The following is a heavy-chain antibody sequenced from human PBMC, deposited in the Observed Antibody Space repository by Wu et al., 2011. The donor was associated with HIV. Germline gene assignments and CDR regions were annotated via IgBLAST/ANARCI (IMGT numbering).Heavy chain of an antibody. CDR1: GYAFTGYY. V-gene: IGHV1-2*02. CDR3: ARGGYYYGSGFDDAFDI. CDR2: INPNSGGT. Sequence: QVQLVQSGAEVKKPGASVKVSCKASGYAFTGYYMHWVRQAPGQGLEWMGWINPNSGGTNYAQKFQGRVTMTRDTSISTGYMELSRLRSDDTAVYYCARGGYYYGSGFDDAFDIWAKGQWSPSLQ. D-gene: IGHD3-10*01. J-gene: IGHJ3*02.